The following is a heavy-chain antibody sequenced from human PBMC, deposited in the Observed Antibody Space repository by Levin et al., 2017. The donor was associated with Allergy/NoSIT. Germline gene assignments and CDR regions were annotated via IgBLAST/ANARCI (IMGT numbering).Heavy chain of an antibody. CDR2: IYWDDEK. CDR3: ARRRWEYYGRSGYPLFDP. CDR1: GFSLSATKMG. Sequence: ESGPTLVKPTQTLTLTCTFSGFSLSATKMGVGWFRQSPGKALEWLALIYWDDEKRYSPTLNNRLTITKDTSRNQVVLKMTNMDPVDTATYYCARRRWEYYGRSGYPLFDPWGQGTLVTVSS. D-gene: IGHD3-22*01. V-gene: IGHV2-5*02. J-gene: IGHJ5*02.